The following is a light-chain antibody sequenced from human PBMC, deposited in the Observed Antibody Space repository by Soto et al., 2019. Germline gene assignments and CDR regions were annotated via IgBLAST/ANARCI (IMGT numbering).Light chain of an antibody. V-gene: IGLV2-8*01. CDR3: SSYARNKNV. J-gene: IGLJ1*01. CDR2: EVS. Sequence: QSVLTQPPSASGSPGQSVTISCTGTSSDVGGYNYVSWYQQHPGKAPKLMIYEVSKRPSGVPDRFSGSKSGNTASLTVSGLQAEDEADYYCSSYARNKNVFGTGTKVTVL. CDR1: SSDVGGYNY.